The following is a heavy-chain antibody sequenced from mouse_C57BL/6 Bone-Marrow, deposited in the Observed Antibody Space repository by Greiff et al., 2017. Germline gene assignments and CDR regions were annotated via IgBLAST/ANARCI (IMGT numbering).Heavy chain of an antibody. J-gene: IGHJ4*01. V-gene: IGHV1-55*01. CDR3: AIITDAMDY. CDR1: GYTFTSYW. D-gene: IGHD1-3*01. CDR2: IYPGSGST. Sequence: QVQLKESGAELVKPGASVKMSCKASGYTFTSYWITWVKQRPGQGLEWIGDIYPGSGSTNYNEKFKSKATLTVDTSSSTAYMQLSSLTSEDSAVYYCAIITDAMDYWGQGTSVTVSS.